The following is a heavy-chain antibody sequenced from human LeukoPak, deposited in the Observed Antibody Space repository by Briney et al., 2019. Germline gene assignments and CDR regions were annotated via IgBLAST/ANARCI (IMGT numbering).Heavy chain of an antibody. CDR1: GGSFSGYY. CDR2: INHSGST. CDR3: ARRVGIAARITGTTYFDY. V-gene: IGHV4-34*01. Sequence: SETLSLTCALYGGSFSGYYWSWIRQPPEKGLEWIGEINHSGSTNYNPSLKSRVTISVDTSKNQFSLKLSSVTAADTAVYYCARRVGIAARITGTTYFDYWGQGTLVTVSS. D-gene: IGHD1-20*01. J-gene: IGHJ4*02.